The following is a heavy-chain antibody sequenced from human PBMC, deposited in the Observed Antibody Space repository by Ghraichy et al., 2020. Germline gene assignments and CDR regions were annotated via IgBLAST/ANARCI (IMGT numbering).Heavy chain of an antibody. CDR1: GLTFSNFA. D-gene: IGHD1-26*01. J-gene: IGHJ2*01. Sequence: GESLNISCAVSGLTFSNFAMAWVRQAPGKGLEWVSTISGSGGSIWYADSGKGRFIISRDNSRSTFYLQMNSLRAEDTAVYYCAKGKGSGSYVNWSFNIWGSGTPDTVS. V-gene: IGHV3-23*01. CDR3: AKGKGSGSYVNWSFNI. CDR2: ISGSGGSI.